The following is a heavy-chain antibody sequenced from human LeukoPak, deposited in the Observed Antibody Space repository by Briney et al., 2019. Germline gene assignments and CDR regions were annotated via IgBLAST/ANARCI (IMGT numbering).Heavy chain of an antibody. CDR1: GFTFSSYW. CDR2: IKQDGSEK. J-gene: IGHJ4*02. Sequence: GGSLRLSCAASGFTFSSYWMSWVRQAPGKGLEWVANIKQDGSEKYYVDSVKGRFTISRDNAKNSLYLQMNSLRAEDTVVYYCASASDILTDNDYWGQGTLVTVSS. CDR3: ASASDILTDNDY. V-gene: IGHV3-7*01. D-gene: IGHD3-9*01.